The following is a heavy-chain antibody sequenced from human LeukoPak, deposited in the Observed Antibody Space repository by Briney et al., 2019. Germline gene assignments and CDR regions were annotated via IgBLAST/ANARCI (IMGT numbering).Heavy chain of an antibody. Sequence: PGGSLRLSCAASGFTFSSYGMHWVRQAPGKGLEGVAVIWYDGSNKYYADSVKGRFTISRVNYKNTLYLQMNSLSAEDPAVYYCTRLGLFVDGYNWLAFDIWGQGTMVTVSS. V-gene: IGHV3-33*01. CDR3: TRLGLFVDGYNWLAFDI. CDR1: GFTFSSYG. D-gene: IGHD5-24*01. CDR2: IWYDGSNK. J-gene: IGHJ3*02.